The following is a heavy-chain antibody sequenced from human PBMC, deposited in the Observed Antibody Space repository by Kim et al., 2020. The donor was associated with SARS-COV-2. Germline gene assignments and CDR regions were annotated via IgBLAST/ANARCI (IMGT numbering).Heavy chain of an antibody. D-gene: IGHD5-18*01. Sequence: NPTYAQGFTGRFVFCLDTSVSTAYLQISSLKAEDTAVYYCARDQGYSYDYWGQGTLVTVSS. CDR3: ARDQGYSYDY. V-gene: IGHV7-4-1*02. CDR2: NP. J-gene: IGHJ4*02.